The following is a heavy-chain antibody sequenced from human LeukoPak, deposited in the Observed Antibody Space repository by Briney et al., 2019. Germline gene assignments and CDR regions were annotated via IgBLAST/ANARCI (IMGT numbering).Heavy chain of an antibody. D-gene: IGHD3-22*01. CDR2: ISGSVSTI. J-gene: IGHJ4*02. CDR3: ARDPGSNDYASSGYYDY. CDR1: GFTFSNYE. V-gene: IGHV3-48*03. Sequence: PGGSLRLSCAASGFTFSNYEMNWVRQAPGKGLEWVSYISGSVSTIYYADSVKGRFTISRDNAKTSLYLQMNSLRAEDTAVYYCARDPGSNDYASSGYYDYWGQGTLVTVSS.